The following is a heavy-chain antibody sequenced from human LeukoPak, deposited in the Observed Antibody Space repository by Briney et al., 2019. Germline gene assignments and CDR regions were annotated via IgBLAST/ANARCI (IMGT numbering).Heavy chain of an antibody. Sequence: SETLSLTCTVSGGSISSSSYYWGWIRQPPGKGLEWIGEINHSGSTNYNPSLKSRVTISVDTSKNQFSLKLSSVTAADTAVYYCARGYDSGSRLYYFDYWGQGTLVTVSS. J-gene: IGHJ4*02. D-gene: IGHD6-19*01. CDR3: ARGYDSGSRLYYFDY. CDR2: INHSGST. V-gene: IGHV4-39*07. CDR1: GGSISSSSYY.